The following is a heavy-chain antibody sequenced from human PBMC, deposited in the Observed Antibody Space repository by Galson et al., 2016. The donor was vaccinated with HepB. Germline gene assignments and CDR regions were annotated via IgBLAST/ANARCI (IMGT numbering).Heavy chain of an antibody. Sequence: SLRLSCAASGFTFSSYEMNWVRQAPGKGLEWVAYISYTIRTTYYADSVKGRFTISRDNAKNSVYLQMNSLRGEDTAVCYCARDTEYYGSGSRNYYGMDVWGQGTTVTVSS. CDR2: ISYTIRTT. J-gene: IGHJ6*02. D-gene: IGHD3-10*01. V-gene: IGHV3-48*03. CDR1: GFTFSSYE. CDR3: ARDTEYYGSGSRNYYGMDV.